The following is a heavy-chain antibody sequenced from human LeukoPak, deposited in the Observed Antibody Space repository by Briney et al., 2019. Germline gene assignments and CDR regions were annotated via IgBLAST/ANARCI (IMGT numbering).Heavy chain of an antibody. V-gene: IGHV1-69*13. CDR1: GGTFGSNT. J-gene: IGHJ6*02. D-gene: IGHD3-9*01. CDR3: AKGTYDILTGTSLYAYYGFDV. CDR2: IIPIFGTA. Sequence: ASVKVSCKASGGTFGSNTISWVRQAPGQGLEWMGVIIPIFGTANNAQKFQGRVTIAADDATSTAYVELSSLTSEDTAVYYCAKGTYDILTGTSLYAYYGFDVWGQGTTVTVSS.